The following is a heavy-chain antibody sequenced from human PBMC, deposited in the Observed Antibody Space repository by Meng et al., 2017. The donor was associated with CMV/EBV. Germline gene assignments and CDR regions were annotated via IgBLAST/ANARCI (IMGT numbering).Heavy chain of an antibody. J-gene: IGHJ6*02. D-gene: IGHD2-2*02. V-gene: IGHV1-8*03. Sequence: ASVPVSCKASGYTFPSYYINLVRQATGQGLEWMGWMNPNSVNTGYAQKFQGRVTITRNTSISTADMELSSLRSEDTAVYYCARVVVPAAIRAISDFWSGFSGYGMDVWGQGTTVTVSS. CDR3: ARVVVPAAIRAISDFWSGFSGYGMDV. CDR2: MNPNSVNT. CDR1: GYTFPSYY.